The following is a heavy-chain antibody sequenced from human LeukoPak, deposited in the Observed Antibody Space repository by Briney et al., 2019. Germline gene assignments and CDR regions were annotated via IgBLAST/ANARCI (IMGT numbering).Heavy chain of an antibody. CDR3: ARDRSGWYFPLDY. V-gene: IGHV1-2*06. J-gene: IGHJ4*02. CDR1: GHTFTGYY. CDR2: INPNSGGT. Sequence: ASVKVSCKASGHTFTGYYMHWVRQAPGQGLEWMGRINPNSGGTNYAQKFQGRVTMTRDTSISTAYMELSRLRSDDTAVYYCARDRSGWYFPLDYWGQGTLVTVSS. D-gene: IGHD6-19*01.